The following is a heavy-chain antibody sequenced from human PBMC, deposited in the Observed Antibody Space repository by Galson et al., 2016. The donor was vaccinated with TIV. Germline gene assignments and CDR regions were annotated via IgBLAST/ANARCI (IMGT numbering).Heavy chain of an antibody. CDR3: ATDQNTGLEAYADYYGMDV. V-gene: IGHV1-69*13. Sequence: SVKVSCKASGGTFSTYVFSWLRQAPGQGLEWMGVINPIFGTANYAQTFQGRLTITADESTSSAYMELSSLRSEDTAVYYCATDQNTGLEAYADYYGMDVGGQGTTVTVS. D-gene: IGHD1-1*01. CDR1: GGTFSTYV. J-gene: IGHJ6*02. CDR2: INPIFGTA.